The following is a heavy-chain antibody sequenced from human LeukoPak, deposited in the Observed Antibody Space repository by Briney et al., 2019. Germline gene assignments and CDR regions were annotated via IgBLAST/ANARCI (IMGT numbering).Heavy chain of an antibody. CDR3: AKRGVVIRVILVGFHKEAYYFDS. V-gene: IGHV3-23*01. Sequence: PGGSLRLSCAVSGITLSNYGMSWVRQAPGKGLEWVAGISDSGSSTKYADSAKGRFTISRDNPKNTLYLQMNSLRVEDTAVYFCAKRGVVIRVILVGFHKEAYYFDSWGQGALVTVSS. CDR1: GITLSNYG. CDR2: ISDSGSST. J-gene: IGHJ4*02. D-gene: IGHD3-22*01.